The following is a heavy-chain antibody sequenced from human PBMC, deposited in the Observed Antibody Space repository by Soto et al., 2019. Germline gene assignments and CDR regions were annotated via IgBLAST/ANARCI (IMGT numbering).Heavy chain of an antibody. Sequence: QVQLQESGPGLVKPSQTLSLTCTVSGGSISSGGYYWSWIRQHPGKGLEWIGYIYYSGSTFYIPSLKSRLTISVDTSKNQFSLKLSSVTAADTAVYYCARLKPIMITFGGVMGAFDIWGQGTMVTVSS. CDR2: IYYSGST. CDR1: GGSISSGGYY. J-gene: IGHJ3*02. V-gene: IGHV4-31*03. D-gene: IGHD3-16*01. CDR3: ARLKPIMITFGGVMGAFDI.